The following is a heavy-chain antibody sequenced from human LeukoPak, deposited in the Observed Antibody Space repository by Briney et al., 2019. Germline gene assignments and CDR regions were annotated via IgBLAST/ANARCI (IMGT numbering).Heavy chain of an antibody. CDR2: INSDGSST. CDR1: GFTFSSYW. J-gene: IGHJ6*03. D-gene: IGHD3-3*01. CDR3: ARVGEGQYDFWSGYYGGFYYYCMDV. V-gene: IGHV3-74*01. Sequence: GGSLRLSCAASGFTFSSYWMHWVRQAPGKGLVWVSRINSDGSSTSYADSVKGRFTISRDNAKNTLYLQMNSLRAEDTAVYYCARVGEGQYDFWSGYYGGFYYYCMDVWGKGTTVTVSS.